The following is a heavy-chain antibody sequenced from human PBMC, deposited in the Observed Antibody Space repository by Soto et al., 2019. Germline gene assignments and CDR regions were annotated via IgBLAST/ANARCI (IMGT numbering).Heavy chain of an antibody. CDR1: GGSISSSNW. Sequence: QVQLQESGPGLVKPSGTLSLTCAVSGGSISSSNWWSWVRQPPGKGLEWIGEIYHSGSTSYNPSIKSRVSISVDNSKNQFSLNRSSVTAADTAGYYCARYYPDTRPFDYWGQGTLGTVSS. CDR2: IYHSGST. D-gene: IGHD1-26*01. J-gene: IGHJ4*02. CDR3: ARYYPDTRPFDY. V-gene: IGHV4-4*02.